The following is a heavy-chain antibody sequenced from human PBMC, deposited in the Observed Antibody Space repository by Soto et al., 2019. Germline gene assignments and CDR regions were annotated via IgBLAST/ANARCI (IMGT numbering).Heavy chain of an antibody. CDR3: ARDSTFYCSGGSCYSDY. V-gene: IGHV3-21*01. D-gene: IGHD2-15*01. CDR1: GFTFSSYS. J-gene: IGHJ4*02. CDR2: ISSSSSYI. Sequence: EVQLVESGGGLVKPGGYLRLSCAASGFTFSSYSMNWVRQAPGKGLEWVSSISSSSSYIYYAESVTGRFTISRDNAKNSLYLQMNSLRAEDTAVYYCARDSTFYCSGGSCYSDYWGQGTLVTVSS.